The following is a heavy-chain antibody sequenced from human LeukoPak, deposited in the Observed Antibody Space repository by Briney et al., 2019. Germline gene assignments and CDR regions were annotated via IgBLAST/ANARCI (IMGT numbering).Heavy chain of an antibody. V-gene: IGHV3-23*01. J-gene: IGHJ4*02. CDR2: IRGNGKT. Sequence: GGSLRLSCAASGLSFSSFAMGWVRQGPARGLEWVSSIRGNGKTFYADSVKGRFTLSSDSSRNTVYFQLNNLRVEDTAIYYCAKASWVSSTDAVRWGQGTLVTVSS. CDR3: AKASWVSSTDAVR. CDR1: GLSFSSFA. D-gene: IGHD3-16*01.